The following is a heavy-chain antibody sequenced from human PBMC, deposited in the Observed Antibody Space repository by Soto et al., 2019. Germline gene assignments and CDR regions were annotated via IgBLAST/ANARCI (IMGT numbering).Heavy chain of an antibody. V-gene: IGHV4-30-4*01. CDR1: GGSTSSDNY. J-gene: IGHJ4*02. D-gene: IGHD3-16*01. Sequence: LSLTCTVSGGSTSSDNYWSWIRQLPGKGLEWIGHIYYSGNTDYNPSLKSRLAISIDTSKNQFSLKLSSVTAADTAVYFCAREGGESSDGLYYFDSWGQGSLVTVSS. CDR2: IYYSGNT. CDR3: AREGGESSDGLYYFDS.